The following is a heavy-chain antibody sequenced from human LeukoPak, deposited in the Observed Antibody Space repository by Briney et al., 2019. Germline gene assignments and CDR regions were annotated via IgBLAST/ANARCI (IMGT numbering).Heavy chain of an antibody. CDR3: AKDIVAAAVYYGMDV. J-gene: IGHJ6*02. Sequence: GGSLRLSCAASGFTFDDYTMHWVRQAPGKGLEWVSLISWDGGSTYYADSVKGRFTISRDNSKNSLYLQMNSLRTEDTALYYCAKDIVAAAVYYGMDVWGQGTTVTVSS. D-gene: IGHD6-13*01. CDR2: ISWDGGST. CDR1: GFTFDDYT. V-gene: IGHV3-43*01.